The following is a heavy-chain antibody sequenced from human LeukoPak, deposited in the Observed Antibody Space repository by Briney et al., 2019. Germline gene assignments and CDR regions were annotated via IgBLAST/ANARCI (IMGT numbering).Heavy chain of an antibody. V-gene: IGHV3-30-3*01. CDR3: ARKPSSIAAAGSSVDY. D-gene: IGHD6-13*01. Sequence: GSLRLSCAASGFTFSSYAMHWVRQAPGKGLEWEAVISYDGSNKYYADSVKGRFTISRDNSKNTLYLQMNSLRAEDTAVYYCARKPSSIAAAGSSVDYWGQGTLVTVSS. CDR1: GFTFSSYA. CDR2: ISYDGSNK. J-gene: IGHJ4*02.